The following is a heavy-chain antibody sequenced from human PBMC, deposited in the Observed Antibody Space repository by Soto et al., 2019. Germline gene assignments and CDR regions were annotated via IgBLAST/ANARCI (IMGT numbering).Heavy chain of an antibody. CDR3: ARDQMGYSSRWFLTPRWFDP. Sequence: ASVKVSCKASGYTFTSYGISWVRQAPGQGLEWMGWISAYNGNTNYAQKLQGRVTMTTDTSTSTAYMELRSLRSDDTAVYYCARDQMGYSSRWFLTPRWFDPWGQGTLVTVSS. J-gene: IGHJ5*02. V-gene: IGHV1-18*01. CDR1: GYTFTSYG. CDR2: ISAYNGNT. D-gene: IGHD6-13*01.